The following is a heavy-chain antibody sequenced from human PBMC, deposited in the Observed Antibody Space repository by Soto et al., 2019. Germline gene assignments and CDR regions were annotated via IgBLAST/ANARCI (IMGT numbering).Heavy chain of an antibody. J-gene: IGHJ4*02. V-gene: IGHV3-23*01. CDR2: ISGSGSYT. Sequence: EVQLLESGGGLVQPGGSLRLSCAASGFTFNDYGMSWVRQAPGKGLEWVSSISGSGSYTYYADFAKGRLTVSRDNSNNMLFLQMNGLRAEDTAIYYCAKVFNSAYSHYTPFDNWGQGTLVTVSS. D-gene: IGHD3-3*01. CDR1: GFTFNDYG. CDR3: AKVFNSAYSHYTPFDN.